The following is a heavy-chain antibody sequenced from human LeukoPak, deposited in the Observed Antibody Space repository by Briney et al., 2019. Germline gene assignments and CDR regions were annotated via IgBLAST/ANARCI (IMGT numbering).Heavy chain of an antibody. V-gene: IGHV3-23*01. CDR1: GFTFSSYA. CDR2: ISGSGGST. D-gene: IGHD2-2*01. J-gene: IGHJ4*02. CDR3: AKDTRAVSTSCPSSY. Sequence: GGSLRLSCAASGFTFSSYAMSWVRQAPGKGLEWVSAISGSGGSTYYADSVKGRFTISRDNSKNTLYLQMNSLRAEDTAVYYCAKDTRAVSTSCPSSYWGQGTLVTVSS.